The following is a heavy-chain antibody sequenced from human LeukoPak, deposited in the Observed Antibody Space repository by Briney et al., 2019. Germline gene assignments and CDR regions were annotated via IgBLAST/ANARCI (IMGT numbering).Heavy chain of an antibody. Sequence: SETLSLTCTVSGGSISSGGYYWSWIRQPPGKGLEWIGEINHSGSTNYNPSLKSRVTISVDTSKNQFSLKLSSVTAADTAVYYCARVNVDTAMITEDYYYYGMDVWGQGTTVTVSS. V-gene: IGHV4-39*07. CDR1: GGSISSGGYY. CDR2: INHSGST. CDR3: ARVNVDTAMITEDYYYYGMDV. D-gene: IGHD5-18*01. J-gene: IGHJ6*02.